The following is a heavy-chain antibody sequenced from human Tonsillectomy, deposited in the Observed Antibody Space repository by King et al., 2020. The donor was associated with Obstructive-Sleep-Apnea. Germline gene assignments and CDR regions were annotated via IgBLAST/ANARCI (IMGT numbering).Heavy chain of an antibody. V-gene: IGHV3-15*01. CDR3: SSTYYYDSSGLDL. D-gene: IGHD3-22*01. J-gene: IGHJ2*01. CDR1: GFTFNKAW. Sequence: VQLVESGGGLVKPGGSLRLACIASGFTFNKAWMSWVRQAPGKGLEWIGRIKSKTDVETRDYAAPVKGRFTLSRDDSKNTLYLHMNSLKTEDTAMYYCSSTYYYDSSGLDLWGRGTLVTVSS. CDR2: IKSKTDVETR.